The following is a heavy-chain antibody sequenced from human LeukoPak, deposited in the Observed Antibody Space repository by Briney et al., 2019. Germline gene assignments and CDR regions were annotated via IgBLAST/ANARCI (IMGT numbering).Heavy chain of an antibody. D-gene: IGHD3-22*01. CDR2: IKQDGSEK. V-gene: IGHV3-7*01. CDR3: ARDGGYYDSSGYYLQLFDY. J-gene: IGHJ4*02. Sequence: GGSLRLSCAASGFTFSSYWMSWVRQAPGKGLEWVANIKQDGSEKYYVDSVKGRFTISRDNAKNSLYLQMNSLRAEDTAVYYCARDGGYYDSSGYYLQLFDYWGQGTLVTVSS. CDR1: GFTFSSYW.